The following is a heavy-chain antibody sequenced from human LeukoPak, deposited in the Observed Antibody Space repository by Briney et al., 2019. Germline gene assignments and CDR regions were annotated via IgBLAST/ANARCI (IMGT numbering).Heavy chain of an antibody. Sequence: SETLSLTCAVYGGSFSDYFWSWIRQPPGKGLEWIGEISHSGSTTYNPSLRSRVTISGDTSKKQFSLKLSSVTAADTTVYYCVTYYYGSSAPKRNYWGQGILVTVSS. V-gene: IGHV4-34*01. CDR1: GGSFSDYF. J-gene: IGHJ4*02. CDR3: VTYYYGSSAPKRNY. CDR2: ISHSGST. D-gene: IGHD3-22*01.